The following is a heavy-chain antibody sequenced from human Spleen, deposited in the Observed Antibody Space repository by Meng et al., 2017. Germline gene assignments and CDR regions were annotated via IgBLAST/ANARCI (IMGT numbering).Heavy chain of an antibody. CDR1: GFTFSDYY. CDR3: ARNLAAAGPDDAFDI. J-gene: IGHJ3*02. D-gene: IGHD6-13*01. CDR2: ISSSGSTI. Sequence: GESLKISCAASGFTFSDYYMSWIRQAPGKGLEWVSYISSSGSTIYYADSVKGRFTISRDNAKNSLYLQMNSLRAEDTAVYYCARNLAAAGPDDAFDIWGQGTMVTVSS. V-gene: IGHV3-11*04.